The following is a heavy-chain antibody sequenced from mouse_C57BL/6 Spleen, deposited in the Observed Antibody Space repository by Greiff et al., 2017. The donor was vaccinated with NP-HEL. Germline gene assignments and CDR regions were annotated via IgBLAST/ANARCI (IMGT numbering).Heavy chain of an antibody. D-gene: IGHD2-4*01. Sequence: EVQLQQSGPELVKPGASVKISCKASGYTFTDYYMNWVKQSHGKSLEWIGDINPNNGGTSYNQKFKGKATLTVDKSSSTAYMELRSLTSEDSAVYYCARGYDYPYYFDYWGQGTTLTVSS. CDR1: GYTFTDYY. CDR3: ARGYDYPYYFDY. J-gene: IGHJ2*01. CDR2: INPNNGGT. V-gene: IGHV1-26*01.